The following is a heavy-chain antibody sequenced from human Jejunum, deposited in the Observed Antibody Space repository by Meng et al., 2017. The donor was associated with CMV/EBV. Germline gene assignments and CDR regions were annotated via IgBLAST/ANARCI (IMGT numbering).Heavy chain of an antibody. V-gene: IGHV7-4-1*02. CDR2: INTNTGNP. CDR1: GYSFTTYA. J-gene: IGHJ4*02. CDR3: ARGGTSGFDY. Sequence: KFSCKASGYSFTTYAISWVRQAPGQGLEWMGWINTNTGNPTYAQGFTGRFVFSLDTSVNTAYLQISSLKAEDTAVYYCARGGTSGFDYWGQGTLVTVSS.